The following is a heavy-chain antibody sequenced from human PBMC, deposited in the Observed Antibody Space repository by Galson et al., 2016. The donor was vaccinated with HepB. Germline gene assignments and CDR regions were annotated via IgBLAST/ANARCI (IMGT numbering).Heavy chain of an antibody. J-gene: IGHJ6*02. CDR1: GFTFSSHW. Sequence: SLRLSCAASGFTFSSHWMSWVRQAPGKGLEWVANIKQDGSDKHYADSVKGRFTISRDNAKNSLYLQMNSLRAEDTAVFYCARGEGGSFYGSSNYYHYGLDVWGQGTTVTVS. D-gene: IGHD3-10*01. CDR2: IKQDGSDK. CDR3: ARGEGGSFYGSSNYYHYGLDV. V-gene: IGHV3-7*01.